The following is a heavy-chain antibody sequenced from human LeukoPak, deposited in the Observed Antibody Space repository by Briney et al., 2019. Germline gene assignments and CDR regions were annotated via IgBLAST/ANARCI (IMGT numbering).Heavy chain of an antibody. J-gene: IGHJ4*02. V-gene: IGHV4-59*01. CDR3: ARGLVVTATFDY. D-gene: IGHD2-21*02. CDR1: DGSISSYY. CDR2: IYYSGST. Sequence: SETLSLTCTVSDGSISSYYWSWIRQPPGKGLEWIGYIYYSGSTNYNPSLKSRVTISVDTSKNQFSLKLSSVTAADTAVYYCARGLVVTATFDYWGQGTLVTVSS.